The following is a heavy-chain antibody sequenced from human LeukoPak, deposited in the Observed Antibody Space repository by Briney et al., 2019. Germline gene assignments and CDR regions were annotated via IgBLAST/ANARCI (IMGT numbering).Heavy chain of an antibody. J-gene: IGHJ4*02. CDR3: ARGVDTAMVDPPFDY. CDR2: IYYSGST. D-gene: IGHD5-18*01. Sequence: PSETLSLTCTVSGVSISSSSYYWGWIRQPPGKGLEWIGSIYYSGSTYYNPSLKSRVTISVDASKNQFSLKLSSVTAADTAVYYCARGVDTAMVDPPFDYWGQGTLVTVSS. CDR1: GVSISSSSYY. V-gene: IGHV4-39*01.